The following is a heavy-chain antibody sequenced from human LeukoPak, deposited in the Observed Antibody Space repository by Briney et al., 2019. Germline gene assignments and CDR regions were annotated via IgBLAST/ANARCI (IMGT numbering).Heavy chain of an antibody. J-gene: IGHJ4*02. CDR2: IWYDGSNK. CDR3: AASAYYVAAADAY. D-gene: IGHD3-22*01. CDR1: GFTFSSYG. Sequence: GGSLRLSCAASGFTFSSYGMHWVRQAPGKGLEWVAVIWYDGSNKYYADSVKGRFTISRDNSKNTLYLQMNSLRAEDTALYYCAASAYYVAAADAYWGQGTLVTVSS. V-gene: IGHV3-33*01.